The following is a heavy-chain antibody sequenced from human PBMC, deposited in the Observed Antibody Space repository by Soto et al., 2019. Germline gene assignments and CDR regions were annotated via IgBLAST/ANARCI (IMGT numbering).Heavy chain of an antibody. CDR2: ISDSGTSA. CDR3: AKDADVLRNFDWSYYFDA. D-gene: IGHD3-9*01. J-gene: IGHJ5*02. CDR1: GFTFRSYT. V-gene: IGHV3-23*01. Sequence: EVQLLECGGGLVKPGGSLRLSCVGSGFTFRSYTMSWVRQAPGKGLEWVSGISDSGTSASYADSVKGRFTISRDNSKNTLYLDLKGLRAEDTAMCYCAKDADVLRNFDWSYYFDAWGQGAPVTVSS.